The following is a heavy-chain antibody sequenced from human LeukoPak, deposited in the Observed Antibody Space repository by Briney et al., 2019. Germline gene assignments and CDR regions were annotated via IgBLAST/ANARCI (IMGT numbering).Heavy chain of an antibody. CDR1: GGTFSSYA. D-gene: IGHD1-1*01. CDR3: ARSWNDVFEGSNY. V-gene: IGHV1-69*13. CDR2: IITIFGTA. Sequence: SVKVSCKASGGTFSSYAISWVRQAPGQGLEWMGGIITIFGTAKYAQKFQGRVTITADESTSTAYMELSSLRSEDTAVYYCARSWNDVFEGSNYWGQGTLVTVSS. J-gene: IGHJ4*02.